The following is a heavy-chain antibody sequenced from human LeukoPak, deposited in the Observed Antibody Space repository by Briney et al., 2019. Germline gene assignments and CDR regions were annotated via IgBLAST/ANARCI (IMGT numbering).Heavy chain of an antibody. Sequence: ASVKVSCKTSGYTFTTYGISWVRQAPGQGLEWMGWISAYNGNTNYAQKLQGRVTMTTDATTSTAYMELRSLRSDDTAVYYCARDRGNYDSSDPLDYWGQGTLVTVSS. CDR1: GYTFTTYG. J-gene: IGHJ4*02. CDR3: ARDRGNYDSSDPLDY. D-gene: IGHD3-22*01. CDR2: ISAYNGNT. V-gene: IGHV1-18*01.